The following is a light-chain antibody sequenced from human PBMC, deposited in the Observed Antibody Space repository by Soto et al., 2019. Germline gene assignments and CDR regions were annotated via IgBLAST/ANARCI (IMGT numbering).Light chain of an antibody. V-gene: IGKV3-20*01. Sequence: ELVLTQSPGTLSLSPGEPVTLSCRASQTVLSSYLAWYQQKPGQAPRLLIYGASSRATGIPDRFSGGGSGTDFTLTITRLEPEDFGIYFCQQYGNPPQTFGQGTKVESK. CDR1: QTVLSSY. CDR3: QQYGNPPQT. J-gene: IGKJ1*01. CDR2: GAS.